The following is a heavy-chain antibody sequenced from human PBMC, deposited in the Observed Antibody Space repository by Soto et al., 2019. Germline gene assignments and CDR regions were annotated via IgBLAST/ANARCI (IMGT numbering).Heavy chain of an antibody. D-gene: IGHD1-26*01. CDR3: ARQSPDYLGSVGWFDP. CDR1: GGSTSSSSYY. Sequence: SETLSLTXTVSGGSTSSSSYYWVWIRQPPGKGLEWIGSIYYSGTTYYNPSLKSRVTISVDTSKNQFSLKLRSVTAADTAVYYCARQSPDYLGSVGWFDPWGQGTLVTVSS. J-gene: IGHJ5*02. V-gene: IGHV4-39*01. CDR2: IYYSGTT.